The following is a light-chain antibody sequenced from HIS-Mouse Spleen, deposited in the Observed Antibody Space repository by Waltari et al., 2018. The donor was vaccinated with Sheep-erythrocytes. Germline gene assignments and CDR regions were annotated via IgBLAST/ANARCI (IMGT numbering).Light chain of an antibody. J-gene: IGLJ3*02. V-gene: IGLV2-23*01. CDR1: SRAVGSYNL. Sequence: QSALTQPASVSGSPGQLITISCTGTSRAVGSYNLVSCYQQHPGKAPKLMIYEGSTRPSGVSNRFSGSKSGNTASLTISGLQAEDEADYYCCSYAGSSTPWVFGGGTKLTVL. CDR3: CSYAGSSTPWV. CDR2: EGS.